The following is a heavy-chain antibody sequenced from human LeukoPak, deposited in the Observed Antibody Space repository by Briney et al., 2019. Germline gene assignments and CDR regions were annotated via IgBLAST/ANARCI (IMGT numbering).Heavy chain of an antibody. CDR1: GDSVSSNSAA. CDR3: ARDGQQLVRRYYYYGMDV. V-gene: IGHV6-1*01. CDR2: TYYRSKWYN. Sequence: SQTLSLTCAISGDSVSSNSAAWNWIRQSPSRGLEWLGRTYYRSKWYNNYAVSVKSRITINPDTSKNQFSLQLNSVTPEDTAVYYCARDGQQLVRRYYYYGMDVWGQGTTVTVSS. D-gene: IGHD6-13*01. J-gene: IGHJ6*02.